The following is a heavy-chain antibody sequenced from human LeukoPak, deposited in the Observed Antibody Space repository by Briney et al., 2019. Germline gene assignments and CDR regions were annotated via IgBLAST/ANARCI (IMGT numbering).Heavy chain of an antibody. Sequence: SETLSLTCAVYGGSFSGYYWSWIRQPPGKGLEWLGEINHSGSTNYNPSLKSRVTISVDKSKNQFSLKLSSVTAADTAVYYCARDQGIYYDSSGYSYWGQGTLVTVSS. CDR3: ARDQGIYYDSSGYSY. V-gene: IGHV4-34*01. CDR2: INHSGST. CDR1: GGSFSGYY. J-gene: IGHJ4*02. D-gene: IGHD3-22*01.